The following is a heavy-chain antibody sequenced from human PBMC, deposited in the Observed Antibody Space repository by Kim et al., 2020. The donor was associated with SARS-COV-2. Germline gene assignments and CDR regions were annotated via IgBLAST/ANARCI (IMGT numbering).Heavy chain of an antibody. CDR1: GFTFSGSA. J-gene: IGHJ3*02. CDR2: IRSKANSYAT. CDR3: TRPSGYSYGEDI. D-gene: IGHD5-18*01. Sequence: GGSLRLSCAASGFTFSGSAMHWVRQASGKGLEWVGRIRSKANSYATAYAASVKGRFTISRDDSKNTAYLQMNSLKTEDTAVYYCTRPSGYSYGEDIWGQGTMVTVSA. V-gene: IGHV3-73*01.